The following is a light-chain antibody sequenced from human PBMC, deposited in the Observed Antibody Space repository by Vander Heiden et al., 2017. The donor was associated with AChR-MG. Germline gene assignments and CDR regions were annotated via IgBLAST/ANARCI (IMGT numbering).Light chain of an antibody. Sequence: QSVLTQPLSASGTPGQRVPISCSGSSPNIGSSYVHWYQQLPGTAPKLLIYRNNQRPSGVPDRFSGSKSGTSASLAISGLRSEDEADYYCAAWDDSLGGQGVFGGGTKLTVL. J-gene: IGLJ3*02. V-gene: IGLV1-47*01. CDR1: SPNIGSSY. CDR2: RNN. CDR3: AAWDDSLGGQGV.